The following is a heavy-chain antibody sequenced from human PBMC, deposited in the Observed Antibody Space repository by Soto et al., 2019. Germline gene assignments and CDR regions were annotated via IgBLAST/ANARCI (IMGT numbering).Heavy chain of an antibody. CDR3: ARGTPAYYCYGLDV. CDR1: GFTFSDYY. Sequence: PGGSLRLSCAASGFTFSDYYMSWIRQAPGKGLEWVSYISSSSSNINYADSVKGRFTISRDNAKNSLYLQMNSLRAEDTAVYYCARGTPAYYCYGLDVWGQGTTVTVSS. CDR2: ISSSSSNI. V-gene: IGHV3-11*06. J-gene: IGHJ6*02.